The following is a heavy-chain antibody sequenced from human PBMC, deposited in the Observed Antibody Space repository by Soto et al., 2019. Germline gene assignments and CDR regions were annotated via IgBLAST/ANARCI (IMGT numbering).Heavy chain of an antibody. CDR3: ARDLAAGDH. CDR1: GYTFTHYY. J-gene: IGHJ4*02. V-gene: IGHV1-46*01. Sequence: QVQLVQSGAEVKKPGASVKLSCRTSGYTFTHYYIHWVRQAPGQGLEWLAIINPASGSTNYAQDFLGRVTFPMETSTTTVYMELSGSRPEVTAIFYCARDLAAGDHWGQGTLVTVSS. D-gene: IGHD6-25*01. CDR2: INPASGST.